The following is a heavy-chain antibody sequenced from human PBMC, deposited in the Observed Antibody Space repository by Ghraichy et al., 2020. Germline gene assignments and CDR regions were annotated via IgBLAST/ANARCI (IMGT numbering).Heavy chain of an antibody. V-gene: IGHV3-23*01. CDR3: AKDVRFQYYFDY. CDR1: GFTFSSYA. CDR2: ISGSGGST. Sequence: GGSLRLSCAASGFTFSSYAMSWVRQAPGKGLEWVSAISGSGGSTYYADSVKGRFTISRDNSNNTLYLQMNSLRAEDTAVYYCAKDVRFQYYFDYWGQGTLVTVSS. D-gene: IGHD3-10*02. J-gene: IGHJ4*02.